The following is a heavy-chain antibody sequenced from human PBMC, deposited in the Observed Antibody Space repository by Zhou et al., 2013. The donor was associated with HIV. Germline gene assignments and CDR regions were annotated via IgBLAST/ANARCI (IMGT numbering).Heavy chain of an antibody. CDR3: ARAIGTTSPYYYHYMDV. CDR2: IIPIFGTT. Sequence: QVQLVQSGAEVKKPRSSVKVSCKASGGTFSSYAITWVRQAPGQGLEWMGRIIPIFGTTNYAQKFQGRVTITADESTSTAYMELSSLRFEDTAVYYCARAIGTTSPYYYHYMDVWGKGTTVTVSS. V-gene: IGHV1-69*15. J-gene: IGHJ6*03. CDR1: GGTFSSYA. D-gene: IGHD1-1*01.